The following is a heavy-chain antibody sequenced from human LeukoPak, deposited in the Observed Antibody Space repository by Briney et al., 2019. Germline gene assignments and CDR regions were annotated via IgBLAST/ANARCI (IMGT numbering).Heavy chain of an antibody. CDR1: GITLSNYG. D-gene: IGHD3-10*01. Sequence: PGGSLRLSCAVSGITLSNYGMSWVRQAPGKGLEWVAGISDSGGSTNYADSVKGRFTISRDNPKNTLYLHMNSLGAEDTAVYFCAKRGIVIRAVIIVGFHKEAYYFDYWGQGALVTVSS. CDR3: AKRGIVIRAVIIVGFHKEAYYFDY. J-gene: IGHJ4*02. CDR2: ISDSGGST. V-gene: IGHV3-23*01.